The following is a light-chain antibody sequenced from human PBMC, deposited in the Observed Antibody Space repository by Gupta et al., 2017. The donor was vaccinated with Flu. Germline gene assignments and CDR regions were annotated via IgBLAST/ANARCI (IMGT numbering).Light chain of an antibody. Sequence: PSSLSASAGDRIAITCRASQEIRNDLSWYQQKPGKAPNLLVFGASSLYSAVPSTFNDSGSGTAFTLTIISLHPQDFATSYCRQELNFPWTFGQGTKVVI. CDR1: QEIRND. V-gene: IGKV1-6*01. CDR2: GAS. CDR3: RQELNFPWT. J-gene: IGKJ1*01.